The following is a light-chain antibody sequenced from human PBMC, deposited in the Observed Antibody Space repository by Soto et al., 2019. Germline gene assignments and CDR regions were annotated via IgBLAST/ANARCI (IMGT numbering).Light chain of an antibody. J-gene: IGLJ1*01. CDR3: AAWDDSLTDYV. CDR1: SSNIGRST. V-gene: IGLV1-44*01. CDR2: SNN. Sequence: QSVLTQAPSASETPGQRVTISCSGGSSNIGRSTVNWYQQLPGTAPKLLIYSNNRRPSGVPDRFSGSKSGTSASLAISGLQSEDEADYYCAAWDDSLTDYVFGTGTKVTVL.